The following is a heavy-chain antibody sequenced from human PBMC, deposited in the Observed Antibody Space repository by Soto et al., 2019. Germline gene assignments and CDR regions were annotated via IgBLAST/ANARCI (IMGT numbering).Heavy chain of an antibody. CDR3: ARTGYDRSGYFVEYYFDY. CDR2: ISNDGSNP. Sequence: QVQLVESGGGVVQPERSLRLSCAASGFTCSKYAMHWVRQARGTGLEWVAVISNDGSNPYYADSVKGRFTTSRDNSKNTLYLQMNSLREEDTAVYYCARTGYDRSGYFVEYYFDYWGQGTLVTVSS. V-gene: IGHV3-30-3*01. D-gene: IGHD3-22*01. CDR1: GFTCSKYA. J-gene: IGHJ4*02.